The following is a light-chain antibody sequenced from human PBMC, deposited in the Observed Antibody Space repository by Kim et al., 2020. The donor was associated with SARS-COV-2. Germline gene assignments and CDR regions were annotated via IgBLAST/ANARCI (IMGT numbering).Light chain of an antibody. J-gene: IGKJ2*01. CDR3: QQRSNWYT. CDR2: DAS. CDR1: QNINNY. Sequence: LSLSPGERVTLSCRASQNINNYLAWYQQKPGQPPRLLIYDASKRATGLPARFSGSGSGTDFTLSISSLEPEDFAVYYCQQRSNWYTFGQGTKLEI. V-gene: IGKV3-11*01.